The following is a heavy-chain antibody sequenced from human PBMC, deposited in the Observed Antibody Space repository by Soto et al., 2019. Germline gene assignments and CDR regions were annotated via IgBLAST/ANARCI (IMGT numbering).Heavy chain of an antibody. J-gene: IGHJ6*02. D-gene: IGHD1-26*01. CDR2: IWYDGSNE. V-gene: IGHV3-33*06. CDR3: AKDSRVGGYYYYGMDV. CDR1: GFTFSNYG. Sequence: GGSLRLSCAASGFTFSNYGMHWVRQAPGKGLEWVAVIWYDGSNEYYADSVKGRFTISRDNSKNTLYLQMNSLRAEDTAVYYCAKDSRVGGYYYYGMDVWGQGTTVTVSS.